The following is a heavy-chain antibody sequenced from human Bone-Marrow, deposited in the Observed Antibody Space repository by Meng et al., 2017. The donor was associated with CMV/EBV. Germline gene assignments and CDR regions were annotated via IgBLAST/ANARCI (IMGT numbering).Heavy chain of an antibody. J-gene: IGHJ6*02. V-gene: IGHV4-34*01. CDR1: GGSFSGYH. Sequence: SETLSLTCAVYGGSFSGYHWNWIRQPPGKGLEWIGSIYHSGSTYYNPSLKSRVTISVDTSKNQFSLKLSSVTAADTAVYYCARDLVGTTPRGDVWGQGTTVTVSS. D-gene: IGHD1-1*01. CDR3: ARDLVGTTPRGDV. CDR2: IYHSGST.